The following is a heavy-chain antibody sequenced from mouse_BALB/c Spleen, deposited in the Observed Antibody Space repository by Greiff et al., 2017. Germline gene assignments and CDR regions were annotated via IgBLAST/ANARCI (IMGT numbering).Heavy chain of an antibody. CDR1: GFTFSDYY. J-gene: IGHJ3*01. D-gene: IGHD2-14*01. CDR2: ISDGGSYT. Sequence: EVQLVESGGGLVKPGGSLKLSCAASGFTFSDYYMYWVRQTPEKRLEWVATISDGGSYTYYPDSVKGRFTISRDNAKNNLYLQMSSLKSEDTAMYYCAREGYEAYWGQGTLVTVSA. V-gene: IGHV5-4*02. CDR3: AREGYEAY.